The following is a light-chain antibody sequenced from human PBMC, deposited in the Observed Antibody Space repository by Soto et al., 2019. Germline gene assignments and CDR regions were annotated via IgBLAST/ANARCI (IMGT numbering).Light chain of an antibody. Sequence: DIQMTQSPSTLSASVGDRGTITCRASQSISSWLAWYQQKPGKAPKLLIYKASSLESGVPSRFSGSGSGTEFTLTISSLQPDDFATYYCQQSNSYPLTFGGVTKVEIK. CDR3: QQSNSYPLT. J-gene: IGKJ4*01. CDR2: KAS. CDR1: QSISSW. V-gene: IGKV1-5*03.